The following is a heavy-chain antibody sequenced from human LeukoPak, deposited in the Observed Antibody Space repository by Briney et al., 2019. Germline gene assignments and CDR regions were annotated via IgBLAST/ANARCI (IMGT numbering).Heavy chain of an antibody. Sequence: GGSLRLSCAASGFTFSSYWMHWVRQAPGKGLVWVSRINTDGSSTSYADSVKGRFTISRDNAKNTLYLQMNSLRAEDTAVYYCARVPYSTDAFDIWGQGTMVTVSS. CDR1: GFTFSSYW. CDR3: ARVPYSTDAFDI. V-gene: IGHV3-74*01. D-gene: IGHD6-13*01. CDR2: INTDGSST. J-gene: IGHJ3*02.